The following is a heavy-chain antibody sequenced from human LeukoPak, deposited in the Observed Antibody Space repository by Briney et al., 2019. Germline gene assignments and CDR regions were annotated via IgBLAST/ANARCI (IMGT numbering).Heavy chain of an antibody. J-gene: IGHJ3*02. V-gene: IGHV3-30-3*01. CDR3: ARDSYYYDSGGPWPWAFDI. Sequence: PGGSLRLSCAASGFTFSSYAMHWVRQAPGKGLEWVAVISYDGCNKYYADSVKGRFTISRDNSKNTLYLQMNSLGAEDTAVYYCARDSYYYDSGGPWPWAFDIWGQGTMVTVSS. CDR1: GFTFSSYA. CDR2: ISYDGCNK. D-gene: IGHD3-22*01.